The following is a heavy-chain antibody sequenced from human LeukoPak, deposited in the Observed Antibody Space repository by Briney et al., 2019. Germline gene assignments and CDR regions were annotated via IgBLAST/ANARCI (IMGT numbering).Heavy chain of an antibody. CDR1: GGSISSYS. V-gene: IGHV3-48*03. CDR2: ISSSGSTI. CDR3: TRDLYYYGSGMYVPGLPDY. D-gene: IGHD3-10*01. J-gene: IGHJ4*02. Sequence: LSLTCTVSGGSISSYSWSWVRPAPGKGLEWLPYISSSGSTIYYADSVKGRFTISRDNAKNSLFLQMNSLRAEDTAVYYCTRDLYYYGSGMYVPGLPDYWGQGTLVTVSS.